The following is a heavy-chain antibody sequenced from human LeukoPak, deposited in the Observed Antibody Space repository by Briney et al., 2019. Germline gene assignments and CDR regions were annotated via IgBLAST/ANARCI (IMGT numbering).Heavy chain of an antibody. J-gene: IGHJ3*02. CDR3: ARSAGSDAFDI. CDR2: ISSSSSYI. D-gene: IGHD2-15*01. Sequence: GSLRLSCAASGFTFSSYSMNWVRQAPGKGLEWVSSISSSSSYIYYADSVKGRFTISRDNAKNSLYLQMNSLRAEDTAVYYCARSAGSDAFDIWGQGTMVTVSS. V-gene: IGHV3-21*01. CDR1: GFTFSSYS.